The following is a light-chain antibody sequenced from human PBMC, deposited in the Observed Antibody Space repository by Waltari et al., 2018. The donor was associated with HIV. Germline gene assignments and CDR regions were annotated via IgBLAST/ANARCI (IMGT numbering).Light chain of an antibody. CDR3: YSAADNNLGV. CDR1: VMAKTY. J-gene: IGLJ3*02. V-gene: IGLV3-27*01. Sequence: SYELTQPPSMSVSPGQTARITCSGNVMAKTYARWFQQKPGQAPVLVIYKDSERPSGIPERFSGSSLGTTVTLTISGAQVEDEADYYCYSAADNNLGVFGGGTKLTVL. CDR2: KDS.